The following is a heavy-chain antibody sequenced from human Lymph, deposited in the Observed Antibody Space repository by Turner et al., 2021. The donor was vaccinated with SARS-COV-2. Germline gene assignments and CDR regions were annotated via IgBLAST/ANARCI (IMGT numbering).Heavy chain of an antibody. D-gene: IGHD3-10*01. J-gene: IGHJ4*02. V-gene: IGHV3-30-3*01. Sequence: QVQLVESGGGVVQPGGSLRLSCAASGFTFNNYPSHWVRQAPVKGLEWVAVISYDGSNKYYADSVTGRFTISRDNSKNTLYLQMNSLRAEDTAVYYCARDSSGSGTLDYWGQGTLVTVSS. CDR1: GFTFNNYP. CDR2: ISYDGSNK. CDR3: ARDSSGSGTLDY.